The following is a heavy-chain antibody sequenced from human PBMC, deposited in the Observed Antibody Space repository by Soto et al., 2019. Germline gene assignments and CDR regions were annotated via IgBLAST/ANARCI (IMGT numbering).Heavy chain of an antibody. CDR2: LYNAGST. D-gene: IGHD2-21*02. Sequence: PSETLSLTCTVSGGSSSSYYWSWIRQPPGKGLEWIGYLYNAGSTIYNPSLKSRVTISVDMSQNQFSLNLNYVTAADTAVYYCARDLWGYCGTDCYPLDVWGQGTTVTVSS. CDR3: ARDLWGYCGTDCYPLDV. J-gene: IGHJ6*02. V-gene: IGHV4-59*01. CDR1: GGSSSSYY.